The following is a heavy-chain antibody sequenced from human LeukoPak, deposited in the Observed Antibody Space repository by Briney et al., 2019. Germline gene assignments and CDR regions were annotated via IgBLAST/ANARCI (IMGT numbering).Heavy chain of an antibody. Sequence: GGSLRLSCAASGFTFSSYGMHWVRQAPGKGLEWVSYISTGSSITYYADSVKGRFTISRDNVENSLYLQMNSLRDEDTAVYYCARVAAGYSVNYFDYWGQGTLVTVSS. J-gene: IGHJ4*02. CDR2: ISTGSSIT. CDR1: GFTFSSYG. D-gene: IGHD4-23*01. CDR3: ARVAAGYSVNYFDY. V-gene: IGHV3-48*02.